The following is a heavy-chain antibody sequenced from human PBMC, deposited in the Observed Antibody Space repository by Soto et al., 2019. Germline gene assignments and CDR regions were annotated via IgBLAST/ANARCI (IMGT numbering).Heavy chain of an antibody. D-gene: IGHD4-17*01. V-gene: IGHV4-59*01. CDR1: GGSTSSYY. CDR3: ATSIFYGGNSYFDS. CDR2: ISPRGIP. J-gene: IGHJ4*02. Sequence: SETLSFTCTASGGSTSSYYWTWIRQPPGKGLEWIGYISPRGIPNYHPSLKSRITISIDTSKNQFSLKLSSVTAADTAVYYCATSIFYGGNSYFDSWGQGTLVTVS.